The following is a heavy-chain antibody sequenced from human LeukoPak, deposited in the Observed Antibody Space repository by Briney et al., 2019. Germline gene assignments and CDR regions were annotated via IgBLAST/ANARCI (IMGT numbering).Heavy chain of an antibody. J-gene: IGHJ4*02. CDR3: AKEVRIAAAGFFDY. V-gene: IGHV1-46*01. D-gene: IGHD6-13*01. CDR1: GYTFTSYY. CDR2: INPSGGST. Sequence: ASVKVSCKASGYTFTSYYMHWVRQAPGQGLEWMGIINPSGGSTNYAQKFQGRVTMTRDTSTSTVYMGLSSLRSEDTAVYYCAKEVRIAAAGFFDYWGQGTLVTISS.